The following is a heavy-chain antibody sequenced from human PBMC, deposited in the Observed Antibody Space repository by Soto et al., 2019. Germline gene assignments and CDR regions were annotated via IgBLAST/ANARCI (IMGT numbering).Heavy chain of an antibody. V-gene: IGHV3-64*01. D-gene: IGHD6-6*01. Sequence: EVQLVESGGGLAQPGGSLRLSCAASGFTLSGYAMDWVRQAPGKGLEYVSGISTNGVGTYYANSVQGRFTISRDNSKNTVYLQMGSLRPEDMAVYYCARRARPAFYYMDVWGKGTKVTVSS. CDR1: GFTLSGYA. CDR2: ISTNGVGT. J-gene: IGHJ6*03. CDR3: ARRARPAFYYMDV.